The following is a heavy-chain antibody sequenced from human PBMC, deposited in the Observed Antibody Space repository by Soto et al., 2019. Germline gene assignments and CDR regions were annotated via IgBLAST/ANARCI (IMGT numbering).Heavy chain of an antibody. CDR3: ARDRVGATSFYGMDV. CDR2: IWYDGSNK. J-gene: IGHJ6*02. D-gene: IGHD1-26*01. V-gene: IGHV3-33*01. CDR1: GFTFSSYG. Sequence: QVQLVESGGGVVQPGRSLRLSCAASGFTFSSYGMHWVRQAPGKGLEWVAVIWYDGSNKYYADSVKGRFTISRDNSKNTLYLQMNSLRAEETAVYYCARDRVGATSFYGMDVWGQGTTVTVSS.